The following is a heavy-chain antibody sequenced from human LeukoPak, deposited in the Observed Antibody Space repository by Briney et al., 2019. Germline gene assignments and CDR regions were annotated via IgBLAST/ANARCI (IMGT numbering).Heavy chain of an antibody. V-gene: IGHV4-59*01. CDR2: IYYSGST. CDR1: GGSISSYY. Sequence: SETLSLTCTVSGGSISSYYWSWIRQPPGEGLEWIGYIYYSGSTNYNPSLKSRVTISVDTSKNQFSLKLSSVTAADTAVYYCASTMSGYGSGSYFYFDYWGQGTLVTVSS. D-gene: IGHD3-10*01. CDR3: ASTMSGYGSGSYFYFDY. J-gene: IGHJ4*02.